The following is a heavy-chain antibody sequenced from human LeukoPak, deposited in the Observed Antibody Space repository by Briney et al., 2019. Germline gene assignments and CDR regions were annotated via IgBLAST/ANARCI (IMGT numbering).Heavy chain of an antibody. CDR2: MSYDGSNE. J-gene: IGHJ4*02. V-gene: IGHV3-30*03. CDR3: ARGLGNWNCILDS. CDR1: GFSFSNYG. D-gene: IGHD1-7*01. Sequence: GKPLRLSCAASGFSFSNYGMHWVRQAPGKGLEWLAHMSYDGSNEYYADSVKGRFTISRDNSKKTLYLQMESLGTEDTAVYYCARGLGNWNCILDSWGQGTLVTVSS.